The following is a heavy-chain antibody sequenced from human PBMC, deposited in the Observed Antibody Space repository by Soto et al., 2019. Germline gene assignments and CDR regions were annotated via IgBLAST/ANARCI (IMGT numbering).Heavy chain of an antibody. Sequence: EVQLVESGGGLVKPGGSLRLSCAASGFTFSSYSMNWVRQAPGKGLEWVSSISSSSSYIYYADSVKGRFTISRDNAKNSLYLQMNSLRAEDTAVYYCARYCSGGSCYYYGMDAWGQGTTVTVSS. V-gene: IGHV3-21*01. CDR1: GFTFSSYS. CDR3: ARYCSGGSCYYYGMDA. J-gene: IGHJ6*02. CDR2: ISSSSSYI. D-gene: IGHD2-15*01.